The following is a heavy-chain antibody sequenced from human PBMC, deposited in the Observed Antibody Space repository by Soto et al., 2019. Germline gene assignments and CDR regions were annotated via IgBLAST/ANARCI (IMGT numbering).Heavy chain of an antibody. CDR3: ARDRYEGYCSGGSCYLNFDY. CDR1: GFTFSSYG. D-gene: IGHD2-15*01. Sequence: GSLRLSCAASGFTFSSYGMHWVRQAPGKGLEWVAVIWYDGSNKYYADSVKGRFTISRDNSKNTLYLQMNSLRAEDTAVYYCARDRYEGYCSGGSCYLNFDYWGQGTLVTVSS. V-gene: IGHV3-33*01. CDR2: IWYDGSNK. J-gene: IGHJ4*02.